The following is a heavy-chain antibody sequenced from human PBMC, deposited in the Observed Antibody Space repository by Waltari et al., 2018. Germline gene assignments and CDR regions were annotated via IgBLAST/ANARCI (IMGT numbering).Heavy chain of an antibody. Sequence: QVQLQESGPGLVKPSQTLSLTCTVSGGSISSGSYYWSWIRQPAGKGLEWIGRIYTSGSTNYNPSLKSRVTISVDTSKNQFSLKLSSVTAADTAVYYCARDKGRYSYFDYWGQGTLVTVSS. J-gene: IGHJ4*02. CDR2: IYTSGST. V-gene: IGHV4-61*02. CDR3: ARDKGRYSYFDY. D-gene: IGHD5-18*01. CDR1: GGSISSGSYY.